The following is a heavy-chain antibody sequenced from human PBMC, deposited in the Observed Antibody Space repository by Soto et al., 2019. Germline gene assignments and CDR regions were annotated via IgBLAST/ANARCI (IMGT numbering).Heavy chain of an antibody. J-gene: IGHJ4*02. CDR2: INPDAGNT. V-gene: IGHV3-74*01. CDR1: GFTFSSHW. CDR3: AKVEGSSSWSKYYFDY. Sequence: PGGSLRLSCAASGFTFSSHWMHWVRQTPGEGLVSVSRINPDAGNTDYADSVKGRFTISRDNAKNTLYLQMNSLRAEDTAVYYCAKVEGSSSWSKYYFDYWGQGTPVTVSS. D-gene: IGHD6-13*01.